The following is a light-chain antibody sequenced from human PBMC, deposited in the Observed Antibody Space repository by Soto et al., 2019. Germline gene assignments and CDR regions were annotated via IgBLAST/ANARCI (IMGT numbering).Light chain of an antibody. V-gene: IGKV3-11*01. Sequence: EIVLTQSPATLSLSPGERATLSCRASQSVSTYLAWYQQRPGQAPILLIYDASFRATGIPDRFSGSGSGTELTITITNLQPDDFAVYYCQQYGSSPLTFGGGTKVDIK. CDR3: QQYGSSPLT. CDR2: DAS. J-gene: IGKJ4*01. CDR1: QSVSTY.